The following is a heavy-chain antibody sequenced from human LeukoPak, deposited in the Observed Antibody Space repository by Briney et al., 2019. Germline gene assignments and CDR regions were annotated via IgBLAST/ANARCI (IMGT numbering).Heavy chain of an antibody. CDR3: AILSGYDSYYYYGMDV. D-gene: IGHD3-22*01. Sequence: ASVKVSCKASGYTVTSYYMHWVRQAPGQGLEWMGILNPSGGSTSYAQKFQGKATLTRATSTSTVYMELSSLRSEDAAVYYCAILSGYDSYYYYGMDVWGQGTTVTVSS. J-gene: IGHJ6*02. CDR1: GYTVTSYY. V-gene: IGHV1-46*01. CDR2: LNPSGGST.